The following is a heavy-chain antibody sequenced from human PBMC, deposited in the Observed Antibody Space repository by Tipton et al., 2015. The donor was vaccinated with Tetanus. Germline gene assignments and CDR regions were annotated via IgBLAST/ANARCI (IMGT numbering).Heavy chain of an antibody. CDR1: GGSLNTFY. V-gene: IGHV4-4*07. CDR3: ARDFRERSGTYYSYYYTMDV. CDR2: VYSSGST. J-gene: IGHJ6*02. D-gene: IGHD1-26*01. Sequence: GLVKPSETLSLTCTVSGGSLNTFYWNWIRRPAGKGLEWIGRVYSSGSTNYNPSPKSRVTMSIDASKNQFSLELTSVTAADTAVYYCARDFRERSGTYYSYYYTMDVWGQGTTVTVSS.